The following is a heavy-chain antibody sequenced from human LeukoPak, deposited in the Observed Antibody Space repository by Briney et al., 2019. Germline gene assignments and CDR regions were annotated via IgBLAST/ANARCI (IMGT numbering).Heavy chain of an antibody. CDR2: IYYSGST. V-gene: IGHV4-39*01. CDR3: ARLGIQLWLSVDY. Sequence: SETLSLTCTVSGGSISSSSYYWGWIRQPPGKGLEWIGSIYYSGSTYYNPSLKSRVTISVDTSKNQFSLKLSSVTAADTAVYYCARLGIQLWLSVDYWGQGTLVTVSS. J-gene: IGHJ4*02. D-gene: IGHD5-18*01. CDR1: GGSISSSSYY.